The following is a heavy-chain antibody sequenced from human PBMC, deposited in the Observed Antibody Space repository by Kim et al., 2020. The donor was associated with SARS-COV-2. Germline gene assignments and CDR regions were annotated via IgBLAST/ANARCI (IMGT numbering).Heavy chain of an antibody. D-gene: IGHD3-10*01. CDR1: GSNFGSHH. Sequence: LSLTCAASGSNFGSHHMHWVRQAPGKGLEWVAVIWYDGSKQYYADSMKGRFTISRDNSKNMLFLQMNSLRAEDTALYYCARFFGTQLDSWGQGTLVTVSS. CDR2: IWYDGSKQ. V-gene: IGHV3-33*01. J-gene: IGHJ5*01. CDR3: ARFFGTQLDS.